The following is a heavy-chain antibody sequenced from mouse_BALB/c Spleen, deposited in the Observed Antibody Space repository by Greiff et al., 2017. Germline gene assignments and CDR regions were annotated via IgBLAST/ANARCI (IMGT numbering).Heavy chain of an antibody. CDR1: GYTFTSYW. J-gene: IGHJ3*01. V-gene: IGHV1S81*02. CDR2: INPSNGRT. D-gene: IGHD1-1*02. Sequence: QVQLQQPGSELVRPGASVKLSCKASGYTFTSYWMHWVKQRPGQGLEWIGEINPSNGRTNYNEKFKSKATLTVDKSSSTAYMQLSSLTSEDSAVYYCARSRALYGRFAYWGQGTLVTVSA. CDR3: ARSRALYGRFAY.